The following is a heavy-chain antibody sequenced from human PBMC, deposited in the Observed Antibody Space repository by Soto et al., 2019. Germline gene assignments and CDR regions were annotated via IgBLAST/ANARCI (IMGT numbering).Heavy chain of an antibody. CDR1: GFIFNNYV. J-gene: IGHJ4*02. V-gene: IGHV3-23*01. D-gene: IGHD6-6*01. CDR3: EKKSVAARPPID. Sequence: TGGSLRLSCAASGFIFNNYVMGWVRQSPGKGLEWVSSISKSGGSTYYADSVKGRFSISRDDSKNTVFLQMNSLRAEDTAMYYCEKKSVAARPPIDWGLGTLVTVS. CDR2: ISKSGGST.